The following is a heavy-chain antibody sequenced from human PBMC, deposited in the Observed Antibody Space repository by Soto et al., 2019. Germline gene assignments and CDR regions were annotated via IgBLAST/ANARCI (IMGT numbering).Heavy chain of an antibody. CDR2: INAYNGTT. D-gene: IGHD3-16*01. CDR1: GYRVSSYG. Sequence: GASVKVSGKAFGYRVSSYGIGWARQAPGQGIEWMGWINAYNGTTNYAQNFQGRVTLTTDTSTSTAYLELRTLRSNDTAVYYCAMVDVYVTASPQDVWG. J-gene: IGHJ6*02. V-gene: IGHV1-18*01. CDR3: AMVDVYVTASPQDV.